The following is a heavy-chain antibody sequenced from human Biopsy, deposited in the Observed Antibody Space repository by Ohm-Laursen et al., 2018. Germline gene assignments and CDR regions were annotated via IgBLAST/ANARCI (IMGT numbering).Heavy chain of an antibody. CDR1: GFSFSSYW. CDR2: IHGSGRT. V-gene: IGHV3-66*01. D-gene: IGHD3-16*01. CDR3: AGAGGHSF. J-gene: IGHJ4*02. Sequence: SLRLSCAAFGFSFSSYWMHWVRQAPGKGLEWVSMIHGSGRTDYADSVKGRFTVSRDNSKDTVYLQMNALRVDDTAMYYCAGAGGHSFWGQGALVTVSS.